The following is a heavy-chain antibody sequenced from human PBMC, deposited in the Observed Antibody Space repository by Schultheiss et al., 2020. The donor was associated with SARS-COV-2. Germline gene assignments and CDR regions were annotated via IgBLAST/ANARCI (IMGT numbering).Heavy chain of an antibody. Sequence: ASVKVSCKASGYPFSSYGINWVRQAPGQGLEWMGWISVYNGNTNYAQKLQGRVTMTTDTSTSTAYMELSSLRSEDTAVYYCARDDGFVVVPAARHYYYYGMDVWGQGTTVTVSS. CDR1: GYPFSSYG. CDR2: ISVYNGNT. J-gene: IGHJ6*02. CDR3: ARDDGFVVVPAARHYYYYGMDV. D-gene: IGHD2-2*01. V-gene: IGHV1-18*01.